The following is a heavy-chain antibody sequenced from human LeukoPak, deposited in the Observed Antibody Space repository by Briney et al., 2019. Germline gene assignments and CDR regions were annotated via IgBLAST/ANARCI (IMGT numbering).Heavy chain of an antibody. CDR1: GYTLTGYF. Sequence: ASVKVSCKASGYTLTGYFMHWVRQAPGQGLEWMGWISAYNGNTNYAQKLQGRVTMTTDTSTSTAYMELRSLRSDDTAVYYCARDGSYRDYFDYWGQGTLVTVSS. V-gene: IGHV1-18*04. CDR2: ISAYNGNT. D-gene: IGHD1-26*01. J-gene: IGHJ4*02. CDR3: ARDGSYRDYFDY.